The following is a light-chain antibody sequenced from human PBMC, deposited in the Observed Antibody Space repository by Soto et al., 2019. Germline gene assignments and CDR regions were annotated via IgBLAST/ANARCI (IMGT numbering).Light chain of an antibody. CDR2: GAS. Sequence: EIVMTQSPATLSVSPGERATLSCRASQSVSSNLAWYQQKPGQAPRLLIYGASTRATGIPARFSGSGSGTEFTLTISSRQSEDFAVYYCQQYNNWPSTFGGGTKVEIK. CDR1: QSVSSN. V-gene: IGKV3-15*01. CDR3: QQYNNWPST. J-gene: IGKJ4*01.